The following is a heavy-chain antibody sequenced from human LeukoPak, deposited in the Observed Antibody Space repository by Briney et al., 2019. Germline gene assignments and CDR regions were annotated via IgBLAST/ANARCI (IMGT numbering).Heavy chain of an antibody. CDR3: ANDFRYYFGSGTAS. D-gene: IGHD3-10*01. Sequence: GGSLRLSCAASGFTFSSYAMLWVRQAPGKGLEWVSSISGGGVSTYYTDSVKGRFTNSRDNSKNTLFLQMNSLRAEDTGIYYCANDFRYYFGSGTASWGQGTLVTVSS. CDR2: ISGGGVST. CDR1: GFTFSSYA. J-gene: IGHJ5*02. V-gene: IGHV3-23*01.